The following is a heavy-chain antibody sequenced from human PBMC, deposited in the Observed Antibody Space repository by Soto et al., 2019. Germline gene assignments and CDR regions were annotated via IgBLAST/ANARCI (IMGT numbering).Heavy chain of an antibody. CDR1: GGSFKSGSYS. Sequence: LSLTCTVSGGSFKSGSYSWSWIRQPPGKGLEWIGYVYHTGRTSYNPSLKSRVSISMDTSKNQFSLNLDSVTAADTAVYYCARVRVVSMIVVVLDSWGQGTLVTVSS. D-gene: IGHD3-22*01. J-gene: IGHJ4*02. CDR3: ARVRVVSMIVVVLDS. CDR2: VYHTGRT. V-gene: IGHV4-61*01.